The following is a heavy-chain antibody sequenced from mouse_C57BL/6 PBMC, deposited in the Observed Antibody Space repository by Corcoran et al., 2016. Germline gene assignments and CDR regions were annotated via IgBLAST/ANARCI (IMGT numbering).Heavy chain of an antibody. Sequence: EVQLQQSGAELVRPWSSGKMSCKTAGYTFTSYGINWVKQWPGQGLEWIGYIYIGNGYTEYNEKFNGNATLTSDTASSTAYMQFSSLTSEDSASYFCARRYYDYFDYWGQGNTLTVSS. CDR3: ARRYYDYFDY. J-gene: IGHJ2*01. CDR1: GYTFTSYG. CDR2: IYIGNGYT. V-gene: IGHV1-58*01. D-gene: IGHD2-4*01.